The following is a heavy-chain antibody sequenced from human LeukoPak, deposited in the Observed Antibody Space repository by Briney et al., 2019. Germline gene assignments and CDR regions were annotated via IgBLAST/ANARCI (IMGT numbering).Heavy chain of an antibody. Sequence: SETLSLTCTVSGGSISSGSYYWSWIRQPAGKGLEWIGRIYTSGSTNYNPSLKSRVTISVDTSKNQFSLKLRSVTAADTAVYYCARVGGITMIVVLITDAFDIWGQGTMVTVSS. D-gene: IGHD3-22*01. J-gene: IGHJ3*02. CDR3: ARVGGITMIVVLITDAFDI. V-gene: IGHV4-61*02. CDR1: GGSISSGSYY. CDR2: IYTSGST.